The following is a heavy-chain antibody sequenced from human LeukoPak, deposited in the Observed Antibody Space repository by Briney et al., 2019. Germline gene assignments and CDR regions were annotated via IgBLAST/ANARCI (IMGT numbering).Heavy chain of an antibody. CDR2: INHSGST. V-gene: IGHV4-34*01. CDR3: ARAASSGWFVTY. CDR1: GGSFSGYY. Sequence: SETLSLTCAVYGGSFSGYYWSWIRQPPGKGPEWIGEINHSGSTNYNPSLKSRVTISVDTSKNQFSLKLSSVTAADTAVYYCARAASSGWFVTYWGQGTLVTVSS. D-gene: IGHD6-19*01. J-gene: IGHJ4*02.